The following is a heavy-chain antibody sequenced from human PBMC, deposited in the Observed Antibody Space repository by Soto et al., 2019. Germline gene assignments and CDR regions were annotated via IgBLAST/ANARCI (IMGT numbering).Heavy chain of an antibody. Sequence: GGSLRLSCAAPRITFSSYAMHWVRRAPGKGLEWVAVISYDGSNKYYADSVKGRFTISRDNSKNTLYLQMNSLRAEDTAVYYSARDRGDGYNYRGFDYWGQGTLVTVSS. J-gene: IGHJ4*02. D-gene: IGHD5-12*01. CDR3: ARDRGDGYNYRGFDY. CDR1: RITFSSYA. CDR2: ISYDGSNK. V-gene: IGHV3-30-3*01.